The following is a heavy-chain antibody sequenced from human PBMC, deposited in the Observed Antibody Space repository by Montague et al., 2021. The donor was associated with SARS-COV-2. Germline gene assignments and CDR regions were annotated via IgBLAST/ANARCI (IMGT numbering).Heavy chain of an antibody. J-gene: IGHJ2*01. CDR3: ARSAAPSITMFAVSNTYWYFDI. Sequence: TLSLTCTVSGGSISSGGYYWSWIRQHPGKGLEWIGYIYYSGSTYYNPSLKSRVTISVDTSKNQFSLKLSSVSAADTAVYYCARSAAPSITMFAVSNTYWYFDIWGRGTLVTVSS. D-gene: IGHD3-3*01. V-gene: IGHV4-31*03. CDR1: GGSISSGGYY. CDR2: IYYSGST.